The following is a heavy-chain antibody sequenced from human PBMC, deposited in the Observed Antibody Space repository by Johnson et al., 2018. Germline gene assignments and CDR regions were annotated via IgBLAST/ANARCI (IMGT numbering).Heavy chain of an antibody. V-gene: IGHV3-13*01. D-gene: IGHD1-1*01. J-gene: IGHJ6*02. CDR1: GFTVSSNY. CDR2: IGTAGDT. CDR3: AKAADLDHRYYGMDV. Sequence: VQLVQSGGGLVQPGGSLRLSCAASGFTVSSNYMSWVRQAPGKGLEWVSAIGTAGDTYYPGSVNGRFTISRENAKNSLYLQMNSLRGGDTAVYYCAKAADLDHRYYGMDVWGQGTTVTVSS.